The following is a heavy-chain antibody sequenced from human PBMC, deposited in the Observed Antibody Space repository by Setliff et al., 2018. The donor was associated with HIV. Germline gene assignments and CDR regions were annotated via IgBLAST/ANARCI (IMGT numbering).Heavy chain of an antibody. Sequence: ASVKVSCKTSGYPFDSDGISWVRQAPGQGLEWMGWISAYIGDTKYAQRFQGRVTMTTDPSTPTAYMELRSLKSEDTAVYYCARAVGGSNYFDYSGYQDFWGQGTRVTVSS. V-gene: IGHV1-18*01. J-gene: IGHJ4*02. CDR1: GYPFDSDG. CDR2: ISAYIGDT. CDR3: ARAVGGSNYFDYSGYQDF. D-gene: IGHD3-22*01.